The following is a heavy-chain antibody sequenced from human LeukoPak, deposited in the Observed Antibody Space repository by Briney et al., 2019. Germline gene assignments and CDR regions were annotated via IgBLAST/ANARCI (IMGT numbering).Heavy chain of an antibody. CDR3: ARGDYDSSGWASYFDY. D-gene: IGHD3-22*01. CDR2: IYYSGST. V-gene: IGHV4-61*01. J-gene: IGHJ4*02. CDR1: GGSISSSSYY. Sequence: PSETLSLTCTVSGGSISSSSYYWSWIRQPPGKGLEWIGYIYYSGSTNYNPSLKSRVTISVDTSKNQFSLKLSSVTAADTAVYYCARGDYDSSGWASYFDYWGQGTLVTVSS.